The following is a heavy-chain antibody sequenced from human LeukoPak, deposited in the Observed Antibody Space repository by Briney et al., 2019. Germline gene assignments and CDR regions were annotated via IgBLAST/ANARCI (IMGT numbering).Heavy chain of an antibody. D-gene: IGHD3-22*01. Sequence: GGSLRLSCAASGLTFSSYEMNWVRQAPGKGLEWVSGINWNGGSTGYADSVKGRFTISRDNAKNSLYLQMNSLRAEDTALYYCAREDYDSSGYPLRFDYWGQGTLVTVSS. J-gene: IGHJ4*02. V-gene: IGHV3-20*04. CDR2: INWNGGST. CDR1: GLTFSSYE. CDR3: AREDYDSSGYPLRFDY.